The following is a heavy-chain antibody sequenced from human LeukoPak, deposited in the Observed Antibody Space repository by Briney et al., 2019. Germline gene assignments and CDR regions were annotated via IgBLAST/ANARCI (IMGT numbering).Heavy chain of an antibody. V-gene: IGHV1-69*13. D-gene: IGHD5-18*01. CDR3: AGGYSYPYPNFDY. CDR1: GGTFSSYA. CDR2: IIPIFGTA. J-gene: IGHJ4*02. Sequence: GASVKVSCKASGGTFSSYAISWVRQAPGQGLEWMGGIIPIFGTANYAQKFQGRVTITADESTSTAYMELSSLRCEDTAVYYCAGGYSYPYPNFDYWGQGTLVTVSS.